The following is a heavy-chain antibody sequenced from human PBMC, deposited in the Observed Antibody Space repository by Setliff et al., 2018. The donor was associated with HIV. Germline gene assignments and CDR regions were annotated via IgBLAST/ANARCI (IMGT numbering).Heavy chain of an antibody. Sequence: PSETLSLTCTVSGGSISSAAYYWSWIRQPPGKGLEWIGYIYYSGSTNYNPSLKSRVTISVDTSKNQFSLKLTSVTAADTAVYYCARGPSLQTTLFDYWGQGTLVTVSS. CDR2: IYYSGST. J-gene: IGHJ4*02. V-gene: IGHV4-61*08. CDR1: GGSISSAAYY. CDR3: ARGPSLQTTLFDY.